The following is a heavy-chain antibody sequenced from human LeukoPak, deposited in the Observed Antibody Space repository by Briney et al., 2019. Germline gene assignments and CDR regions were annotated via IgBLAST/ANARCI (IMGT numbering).Heavy chain of an antibody. Sequence: GGSLRLSCAASGFTFSSYSMSWVRQAPGKGLEWVSVISGSGDSTYYADSERGRFTISRDNSKNTLYLQMNSLRAEDTAAYHCARKAWRRGPDDYWGQGTLVTVSS. CDR1: GFTFSSYS. CDR2: ISGSGDST. J-gene: IGHJ4*02. D-gene: IGHD2-21*01. V-gene: IGHV3-23*01. CDR3: ARKAWRRGPDDY.